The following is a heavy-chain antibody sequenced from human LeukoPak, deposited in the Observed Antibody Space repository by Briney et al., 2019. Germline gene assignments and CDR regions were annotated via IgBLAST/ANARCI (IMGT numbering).Heavy chain of an antibody. CDR1: GYVFSSFG. J-gene: IGHJ4*02. CDR3: ARGVRGSQKLDY. V-gene: IGHV1-18*01. Sequence: ASVKVSCKASGYVFSSFGVCWVRQAPGQGLEWMGWSGAYIGNTNYAQKFQGTLTMTTDASMSIAYMALRSLRSGDTAVYYCARGVRGSQKLDYWGQGTLVTVSS. CDR2: SGAYIGNT. D-gene: IGHD1-26*01.